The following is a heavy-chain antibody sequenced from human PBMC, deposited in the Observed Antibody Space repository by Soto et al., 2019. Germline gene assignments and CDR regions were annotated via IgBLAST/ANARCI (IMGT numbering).Heavy chain of an antibody. D-gene: IGHD2-2*01. CDR3: ARDLGGYCSSTSCLDAFDI. CDR1: GFTFSDYY. J-gene: IGHJ3*02. V-gene: IGHV3-11*01. Sequence: ESGGGLVKSGGSLRLSCAASGFTFSDYYMSWIRQAPGKGLEWVSHISSGGSDKYHADSVKGRFTISRDNAKKSLYLQRNSLRAEDTAVYYCARDLGGYCSSTSCLDAFDIWGQGTMVTVSS. CDR2: ISSGGSDK.